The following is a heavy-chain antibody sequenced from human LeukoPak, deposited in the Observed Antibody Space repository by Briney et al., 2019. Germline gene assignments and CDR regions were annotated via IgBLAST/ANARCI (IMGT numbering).Heavy chain of an antibody. J-gene: IGHJ5*02. V-gene: IGHV3-23*01. CDR2: ISGSGGST. CDR1: GFTFSSYA. D-gene: IGHD2-2*01. CDR3: AKQVVPAAMPSWFDP. Sequence: GGSLRLSCAASGFTFSSYAMSWVRQAPGKGLEWVSAISGSGGSTYYADSVKGRFTISRDNSKNTLYLQMNSLRVEDTAVYYCAKQVVPAAMPSWFDPWGQGTLVTVSS.